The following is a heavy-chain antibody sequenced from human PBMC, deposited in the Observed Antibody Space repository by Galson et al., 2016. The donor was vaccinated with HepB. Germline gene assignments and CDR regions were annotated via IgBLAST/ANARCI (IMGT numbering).Heavy chain of an antibody. Sequence: SLRLSCAASGFTFSSFSMNWVRQAPGKGLEWVSYISSSSGVLYYADSVKGRFTISRDNSNNTLYLQVNSLRAEDTALYFCARYSDSWAPFDYWGQGSLVTVSS. CDR3: ARYSDSWAPFDY. V-gene: IGHV3-48*01. CDR2: ISSSSGVL. D-gene: IGHD6-13*01. CDR1: GFTFSSFS. J-gene: IGHJ4*02.